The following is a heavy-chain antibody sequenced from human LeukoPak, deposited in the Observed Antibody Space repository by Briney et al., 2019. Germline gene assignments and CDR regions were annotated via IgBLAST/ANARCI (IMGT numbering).Heavy chain of an antibody. CDR3: AKDRYGSGSYYNY. J-gene: IGHJ4*02. CDR1: GFTFSDYY. V-gene: IGHV3-23*01. D-gene: IGHD3-10*01. Sequence: GGSLRLSCAASGFTFSDYYMSWIRQAPGKGLEWVSAISGSGGSTYYADSVKGRFTISRDNSKNTLYLQMNSLRAEDTAVYYCAKDRYGSGSYYNYWGQGTLVTVSS. CDR2: ISGSGGST.